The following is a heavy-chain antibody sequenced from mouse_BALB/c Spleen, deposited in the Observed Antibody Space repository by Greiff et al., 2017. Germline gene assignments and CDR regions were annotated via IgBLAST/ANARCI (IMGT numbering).Heavy chain of an antibody. CDR2: INSNGGST. CDR1: GFTFSSYY. D-gene: IGHD2-14*01. CDR3: ARQDRYDLYWYFDV. J-gene: IGHJ1*01. Sequence: EVKLVESGGGLVKLGGSLKLSCAASGFTFSSYYMSWVRQTPEKRLELVAAINSNGGSTYYPDTVKGRFTISRDNAKNTLYLQMSSLKSEDTALYYCARQDRYDLYWYFDVWGAGTTVTVSS. V-gene: IGHV5-6-2*01.